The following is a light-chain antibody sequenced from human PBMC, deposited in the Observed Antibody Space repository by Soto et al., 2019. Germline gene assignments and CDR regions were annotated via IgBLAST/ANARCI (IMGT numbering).Light chain of an antibody. CDR2: GAS. Sequence: EIVLTQSPGTLSLSPGERATLSCRASQSVSSSYLAWYQQKPGQAPRLLIYGASSMDTGIPDKFSCSGSGTDFTLTISRLETEDFAVYYCQQYGSSPLITFGQGTRLEIK. J-gene: IGKJ5*01. V-gene: IGKV3-20*01. CDR1: QSVSSSY. CDR3: QQYGSSPLIT.